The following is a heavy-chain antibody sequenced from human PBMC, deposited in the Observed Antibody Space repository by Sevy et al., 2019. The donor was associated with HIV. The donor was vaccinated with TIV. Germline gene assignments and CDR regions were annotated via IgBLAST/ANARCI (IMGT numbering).Heavy chain of an antibody. V-gene: IGHV1-58*01. Sequence: ASVKVSCKASGFTLKSSAVQWVRQARGQCLEWIGWIDVGSGNTKYAQKFQERVTITRDMSTDTAYMELSSLTSGDTAVYYCAADRGWGASNDYRRGFYYHGMDVWGQGTTVTVSS. CDR3: AADRGWGASNDYRRGFYYHGMDV. J-gene: IGHJ6*02. D-gene: IGHD4-4*01. CDR2: IDVGSGNT. CDR1: GFTLKSSA.